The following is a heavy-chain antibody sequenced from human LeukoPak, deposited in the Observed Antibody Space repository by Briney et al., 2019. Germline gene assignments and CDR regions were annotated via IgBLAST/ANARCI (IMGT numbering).Heavy chain of an antibody. Sequence: SETLSLTCTVSGGSISSYYWTWIRQPPGKGVEYIGHIYYSGSTNYIPSLKSRVTISVDTSKNQFSLKLSSVTAADTAVYYCARRGYCSGGSCYSFDYWGQGTLVTVSS. CDR1: GGSISSYY. CDR3: ARRGYCSGGSCYSFDY. D-gene: IGHD2-15*01. V-gene: IGHV4-59*01. J-gene: IGHJ4*02. CDR2: IYYSGST.